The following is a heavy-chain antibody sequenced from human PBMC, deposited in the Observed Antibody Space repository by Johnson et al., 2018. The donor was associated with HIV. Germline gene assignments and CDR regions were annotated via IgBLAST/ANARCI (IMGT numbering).Heavy chain of an antibody. CDR2: LFSGGTT. V-gene: IGHV3-66*01. CDR3: ARACRDGYTCDAFDI. Sequence: VQLVESEGGLVKPGGSLRLSCAASGFTFSNAWMSWVRQAPGKGLEWVSVLFSGGTTYYADSVRGRFTISRDNSKNTFFLQMNSLRAEDTAVFYCARACRDGYTCDAFDIWGQGTMVTVSS. CDR1: GFTFSNAW. D-gene: IGHD5-24*01. J-gene: IGHJ3*02.